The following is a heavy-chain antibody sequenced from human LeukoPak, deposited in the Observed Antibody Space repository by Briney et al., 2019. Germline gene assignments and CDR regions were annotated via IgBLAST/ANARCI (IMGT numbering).Heavy chain of an antibody. CDR3: ARLYCSSTSCYVGWFDP. D-gene: IGHD2-2*01. CDR2: IYPGDSDT. Sequence: GESLKISCKGSGYSFTSYWIGWVRQMPGKGLEWMGIIYPGDSDTRYSPSFQGQVNISADKSISTAYLQWSSLKASDTATYYCARLYCSSTSCYVGWFDPWGQGTLVTVSS. V-gene: IGHV5-51*01. CDR1: GYSFTSYW. J-gene: IGHJ5*02.